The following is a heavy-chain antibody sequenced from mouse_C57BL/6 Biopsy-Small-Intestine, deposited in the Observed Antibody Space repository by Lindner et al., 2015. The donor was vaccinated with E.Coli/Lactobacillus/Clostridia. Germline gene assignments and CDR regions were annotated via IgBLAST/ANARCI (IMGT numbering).Heavy chain of an antibody. CDR2: INPGGDYT. J-gene: IGHJ2*01. Sequence: VQLQESGAELARPGASVKMSCKASGYTFTSYTIHWIKQRPGQGLEWIGYINPGGDYTKYNQKFKDKATLTADKSSSTAYMQLSSLTSDDSAVYYCARRNSPDYWGQGTTLTVSS. V-gene: IGHV1-4*01. CDR3: ARRNSPDY. CDR1: GYTFTSYT. D-gene: IGHD2-12*01.